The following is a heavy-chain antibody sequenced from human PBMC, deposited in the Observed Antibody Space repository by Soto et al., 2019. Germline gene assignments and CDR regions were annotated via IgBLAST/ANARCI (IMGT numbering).Heavy chain of an antibody. V-gene: IGHV3-30*18. CDR3: AKGGGSARDFDY. J-gene: IGHJ4*02. Sequence: GSLRLSCTGSGFTFGNYGMHWVRQAPGKGLEWVASTSYDGNNKYYADSLKGRFTISRDNSKKMVYLQMTSLGPEDTAVYYCAKGGGSARDFDYWGQGALVTVSS. CDR2: TSYDGNNK. D-gene: IGHD1-26*01. CDR1: GFTFGNYG.